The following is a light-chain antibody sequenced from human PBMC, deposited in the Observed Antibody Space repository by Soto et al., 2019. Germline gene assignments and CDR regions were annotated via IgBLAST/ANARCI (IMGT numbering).Light chain of an antibody. Sequence: EIVLTQSPGTLSLSPGERATLSCRASQSVSSSYLAWYQQKPGQAPRLLIYGASSRATGIPDRVSGSGSGTDFTLTISRLEPEDFGVYFCQQYGNSPPNTFGQGTKVEIK. CDR1: QSVSSSY. CDR2: GAS. J-gene: IGKJ2*01. CDR3: QQYGNSPPNT. V-gene: IGKV3-20*01.